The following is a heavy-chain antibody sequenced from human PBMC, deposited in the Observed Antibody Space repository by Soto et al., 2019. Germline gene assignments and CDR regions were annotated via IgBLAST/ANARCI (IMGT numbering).Heavy chain of an antibody. CDR3: ARDIVVGPAAWTYYYSGMDV. D-gene: IGHD2-2*01. Sequence: QVTFKESGPVLVKPTETLTLTCTVSGFSLSTARMGVSWIRQPPGKALEWLAHIFSNDEKSYSTSLKSRLTISKDTSKSQVVLTMTNMDPVDTATYYRARDIVVGPAAWTYYYSGMDVWGQGTRFPVS. J-gene: IGHJ6*02. CDR2: IFSNDEK. V-gene: IGHV2-26*01. CDR1: GFSLSTARMG.